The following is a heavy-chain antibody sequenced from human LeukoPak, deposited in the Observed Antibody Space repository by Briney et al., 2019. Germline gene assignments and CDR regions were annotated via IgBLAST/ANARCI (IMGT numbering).Heavy chain of an antibody. V-gene: IGHV4-59*01. CDR2: GHHSGAT. CDR1: GASITSYY. J-gene: IGHJ4*02. CDR3: ARDRSIWSGYYIVDY. D-gene: IGHD3-3*01. Sequence: SETLSLTCTVSGASITSYYWNWMRQSPGKGLEWIGYGHHSGATNYNPSLEGRGTISVDTSKNQFSPKLSSVSAADTAVYYCARDRSIWSGYYIVDYWGQGTLVTVSS.